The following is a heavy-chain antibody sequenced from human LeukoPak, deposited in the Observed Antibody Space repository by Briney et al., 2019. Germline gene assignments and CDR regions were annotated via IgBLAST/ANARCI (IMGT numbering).Heavy chain of an antibody. V-gene: IGHV1-46*01. Sequence: ASVKVSCKASGYTFTNYYMHWVRQAPGQGLEWMGIINPSGGSPSYAQKFQGRVTMTRDTSTSTVYMELSSLTSDDTAVYYCAVSAHYYDSSGPFHYWGQGTLVTVSS. J-gene: IGHJ4*02. CDR2: INPSGGSP. CDR1: GYTFTNYY. D-gene: IGHD3-22*01. CDR3: AVSAHYYDSSGPFHY.